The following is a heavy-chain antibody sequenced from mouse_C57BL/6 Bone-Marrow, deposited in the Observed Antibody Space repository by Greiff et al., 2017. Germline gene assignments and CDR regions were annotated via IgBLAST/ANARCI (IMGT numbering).Heavy chain of an antibody. D-gene: IGHD2-1*01. CDR3: ARGAGNPYYYAMDY. Sequence: VQGVESGAELVKPGASVKMSCKASGYTFTTYPIEWMTQNHGKSLEWIGNFHPYNDDTKYNEKFKGKATLTVEKSSSTVYLELSRLTSDDSAVYYCARGAGNPYYYAMDYWGQGTSVTVSS. CDR2: FHPYNDDT. CDR1: GYTFTTYP. J-gene: IGHJ4*01. V-gene: IGHV1-47*01.